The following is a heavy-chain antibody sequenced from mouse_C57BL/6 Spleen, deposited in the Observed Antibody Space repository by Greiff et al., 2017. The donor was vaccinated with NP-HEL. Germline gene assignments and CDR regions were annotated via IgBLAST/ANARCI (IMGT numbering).Heavy chain of an antibody. CDR2: ISYDGSN. V-gene: IGHV3-6*01. CDR1: GYSITSGYY. D-gene: IGHD1-1*01. J-gene: IGHJ3*01. Sequence: DVQLQESGPGLVKPSQSLSLTCSVTGYSITSGYYWNWIRQFPGNKLEWMGYISYDGSNNYNPSLKNRIAITRDTSKNQFFLKLNSVTTEDTATYYCARPPLYGSSPWFAYWGQGTLVTVSA. CDR3: ARPPLYGSSPWFAY.